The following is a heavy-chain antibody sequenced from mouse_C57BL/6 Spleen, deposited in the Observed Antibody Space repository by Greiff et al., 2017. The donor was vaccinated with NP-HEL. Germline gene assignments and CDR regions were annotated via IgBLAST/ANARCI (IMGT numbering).Heavy chain of an antibody. D-gene: IGHD2-2*01. CDR2: INPNYGTT. V-gene: IGHV1-39*01. CDR3: ERSTMVTAPYAMDY. Sequence: VQLQQSGPELVKPGASVKISCKASGYSFTDYNMNWVKQSNGKSLEWIGVINPNYGTTSYNQKFKGKATLTVDQSSSTAYMQLNSLTSEDSAVYYCERSTMVTAPYAMDYWGQGTSVTVSS. CDR1: GYSFTDYN. J-gene: IGHJ4*01.